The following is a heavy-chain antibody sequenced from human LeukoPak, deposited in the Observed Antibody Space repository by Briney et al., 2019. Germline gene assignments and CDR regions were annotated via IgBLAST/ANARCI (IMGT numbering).Heavy chain of an antibody. CDR3: ARMVGWLQPLDH. CDR1: GGSFSGYY. D-gene: IGHD5-24*01. V-gene: IGHV4-34*01. J-gene: IGHJ4*02. CDR2: INHSGST. Sequence: SETLSLTCAVYGGSFSGYYWSWIRQPPGKGLEWIGEINHSGSTNYNPSLKSRVTISVDTSKNQFSLKLSSVTAADTAVYYCARMVGWLQPLDHWGQGTLVTVSS.